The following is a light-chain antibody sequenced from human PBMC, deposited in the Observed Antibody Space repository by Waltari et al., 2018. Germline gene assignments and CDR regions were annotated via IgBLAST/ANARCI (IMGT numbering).Light chain of an antibody. V-gene: IGLV2-14*01. CDR3: SSYTSGSTLWV. CDR2: EVS. J-gene: IGLJ3*02. Sequence: QSALTQPASVSGSPGQSITISCTGTSSDVGGYNYVSWYQHHPGKAPKLMIYEVSNRPSGVSSRFSGSKSGNTASLTISGLQAEDEADYYCSSYTSGSTLWVFGGGTKLTVL. CDR1: SSDVGGYNY.